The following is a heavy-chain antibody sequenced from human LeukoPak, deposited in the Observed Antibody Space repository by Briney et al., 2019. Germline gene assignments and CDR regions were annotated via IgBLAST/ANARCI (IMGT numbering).Heavy chain of an antibody. CDR1: GFIFTNYW. Sequence: GGSLRLSCVSSGFIFTNYWMHWVRQVPGKGPVWVGRIDKEGSAAFYAESVKGRFTISRDNVKSTVYLQMNSLTAEDTAVYHCARGGYSWSYYRFDWGQGTLVTVSS. CDR2: IDKEGSAA. D-gene: IGHD1-26*01. CDR3: ARGGYSWSYYRFD. J-gene: IGHJ4*02. V-gene: IGHV3-74*01.